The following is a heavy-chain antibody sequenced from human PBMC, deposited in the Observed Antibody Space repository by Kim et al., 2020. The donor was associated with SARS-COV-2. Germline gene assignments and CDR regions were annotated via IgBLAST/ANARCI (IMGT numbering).Heavy chain of an antibody. Sequence: SLTKRVTISVDTSKNQFSLKLSSVTAADTAVYYCARHGYSYGFYYYYMDVWGKGTTVTVSS. CDR3: ARHGYSYGFYYYYMDV. D-gene: IGHD5-18*01. V-gene: IGHV4-39*01. J-gene: IGHJ6*03.